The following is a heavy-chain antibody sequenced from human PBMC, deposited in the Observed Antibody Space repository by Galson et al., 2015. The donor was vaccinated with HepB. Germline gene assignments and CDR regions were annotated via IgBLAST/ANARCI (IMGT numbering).Heavy chain of an antibody. CDR2: ISYDGSNK. CDR1: GFTFSSYA. D-gene: IGHD3-16*02. CDR3: ARGVGMITFGGVIASNFDY. V-gene: IGHV3-30-3*01. Sequence: SLRLSCAASGFTFSSYAMHWVRQAPGKGLEWVAVISYDGSNKYYADSVKGRFTISRDNSKNTLYLQMNSLRAEDTAVYYCARGVGMITFGGVIASNFDYWGQGTLVTVSS. J-gene: IGHJ4*02.